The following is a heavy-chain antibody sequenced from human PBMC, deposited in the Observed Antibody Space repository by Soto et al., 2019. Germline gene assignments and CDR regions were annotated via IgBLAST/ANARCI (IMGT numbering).Heavy chain of an antibody. V-gene: IGHV3-21*02. CDR1: GFTFRSFT. D-gene: IGHD6-25*01. CDR3: TRDASRESSARGWFGH. CDR2: ISSNSAYI. J-gene: IGHJ5*02. Sequence: EVQLVESGGGLVKPGGSLRLSCAASGFTFRSFTMNWVRQAPGKGLEWVSTISSNSAYIYYTDALRGRFTISRDNAKNSLHLQINSPGAAATAVYYCTRDASRESSARGWFGHWGPGTMVTGSS.